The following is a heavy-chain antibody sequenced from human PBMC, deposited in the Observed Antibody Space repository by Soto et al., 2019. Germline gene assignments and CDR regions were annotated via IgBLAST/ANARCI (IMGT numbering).Heavy chain of an antibody. Sequence: GGSLRLSCAASGFSFSDYSMNWVRQVPGKGLEWVSYISRSSRTIYYADSVKGRFSISRDDAKNSMYLQMNSLRDEDTAVYYCARDLGIAVAPDYWGQGTLVTVSS. CDR2: ISRSSRTI. V-gene: IGHV3-48*02. D-gene: IGHD6-19*01. CDR3: ARDLGIAVAPDY. CDR1: GFSFSDYS. J-gene: IGHJ4*02.